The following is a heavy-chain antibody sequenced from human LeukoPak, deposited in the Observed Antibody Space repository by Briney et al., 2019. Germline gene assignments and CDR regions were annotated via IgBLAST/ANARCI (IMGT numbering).Heavy chain of an antibody. CDR3: ARGFVGAPPGSY. Sequence: PSETLSLTCAVYGGSFSGYYWSWIRQPPGKGLEWIGEINHSGSTNYNPSLKSRVTISVDTSKNQFSLKLSSVTAADTAVYYCARGFVGAPPGSYWGQGTLVTVSS. CDR1: GGSFSGYY. D-gene: IGHD1-26*01. J-gene: IGHJ4*02. CDR2: INHSGST. V-gene: IGHV4-34*01.